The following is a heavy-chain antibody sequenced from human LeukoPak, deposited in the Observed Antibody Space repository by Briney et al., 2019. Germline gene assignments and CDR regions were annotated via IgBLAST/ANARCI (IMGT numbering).Heavy chain of an antibody. CDR3: AKDLGPFGDIIVIPTTTQEDY. CDR2: LSGSGRST. Sequence: PGGSLRVSCAASGFTFSSYAMSWVRQAPGKGLEWVSTLSGSGRSTYYADSVKGRFTISRDNSQNTLYLQMNSLRAEDTAIYFCAKDLGPFGDIIVIPTTTQEDYWGQGTLVTVSS. J-gene: IGHJ4*02. CDR1: GFTFSSYA. D-gene: IGHD2-2*01. V-gene: IGHV3-23*01.